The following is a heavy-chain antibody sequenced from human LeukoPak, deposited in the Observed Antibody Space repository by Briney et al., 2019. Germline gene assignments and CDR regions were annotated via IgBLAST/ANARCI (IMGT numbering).Heavy chain of an antibody. V-gene: IGHV3-23*01. D-gene: IGHD6-13*01. Sequence: PGGSLRLSCAASGFSFSSYWMHWVRQGAGKGLEWVSAISGSGGSTYYADSVKGRFTISRDNSKNTLYLQMNSLRTEDTAVYYCAKDPQKLARTGFDYWGQGTLVTVSS. CDR2: ISGSGGST. CDR3: AKDPQKLARTGFDY. J-gene: IGHJ4*02. CDR1: GFSFSSYW.